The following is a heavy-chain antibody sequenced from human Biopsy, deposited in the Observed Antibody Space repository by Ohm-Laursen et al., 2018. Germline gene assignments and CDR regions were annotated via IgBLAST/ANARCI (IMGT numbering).Heavy chain of an antibody. D-gene: IGHD3-9*01. CDR2: IRTGNGAT. J-gene: IGHJ6*02. V-gene: IGHV1-18*04. CDR1: GYTFTTYG. CDR3: ARDCQPYLVTIHYDYYGMDV. Sequence: ASVKVSCKASGYTFTTYGISWVRQAPGQGLEWMGWIRTGNGATDYAQNLQGRVTMPTDTSAATAYMELRSLRSDDTAVYYCARDCQPYLVTIHYDYYGMDVWGQGTTVTVSS.